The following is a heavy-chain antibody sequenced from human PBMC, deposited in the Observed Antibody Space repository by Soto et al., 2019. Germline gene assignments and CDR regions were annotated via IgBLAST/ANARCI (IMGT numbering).Heavy chain of an antibody. D-gene: IGHD1-26*01. CDR2: IIPILGIA. CDR1: GGTFSSYI. CDR3: ARFPQTAIVGAAYFDY. Sequence: QVQLVQSGAEVKKPGSSVKVSCKASGGTFSSYIISWVRQAPGQGLEWMGRIIPILGIANYAQKFQGRVTITADKSTGTAYMDLSSLRSKDTAVYYCARFPQTAIVGAAYFDYWGQGTLVTVSS. V-gene: IGHV1-69*02. J-gene: IGHJ4*02.